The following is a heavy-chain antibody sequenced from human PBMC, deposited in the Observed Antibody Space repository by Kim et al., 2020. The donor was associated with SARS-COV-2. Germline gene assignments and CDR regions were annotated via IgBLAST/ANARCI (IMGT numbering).Heavy chain of an antibody. D-gene: IGHD6-19*01. CDR3: TTYMSNGWN. CDR2: GTT. Sequence: GTTDYAAPVKGRVSISRADSTNTLYLQLNSLKTEDTAVYYCTTYMSNGWNWGQGTLVTVSS. V-gene: IGHV3-15*01. J-gene: IGHJ4*02.